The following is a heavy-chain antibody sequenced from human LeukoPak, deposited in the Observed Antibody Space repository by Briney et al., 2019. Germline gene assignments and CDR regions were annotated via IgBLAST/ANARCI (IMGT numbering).Heavy chain of an antibody. Sequence: GGSLRLSCEASGFTFSRYWMSWVRQAPGKGLEWVASIREDGSETYPADSVRGRFTFSRDNAKNSLYLQMNSLRVEDTAVYYCVRSSDMTGDLHDAFDIWGRGTMVTVSS. CDR2: IREDGSET. V-gene: IGHV3-7*01. D-gene: IGHD3-9*01. J-gene: IGHJ3*02. CDR3: VRSSDMTGDLHDAFDI. CDR1: GFTFSRYW.